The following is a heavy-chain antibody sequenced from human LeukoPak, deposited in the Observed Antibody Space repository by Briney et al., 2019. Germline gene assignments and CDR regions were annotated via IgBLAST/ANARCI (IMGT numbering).Heavy chain of an antibody. CDR2: ISDTGKTT. D-gene: IGHD4/OR15-4a*01. V-gene: IGHV3-23*01. Sequence: GGSLRLSCAASGFAFSNHAMSWVRQAPGEGLQWVSTISDTGKTTFYRDSVRGRFTISRDISNNTLYLQMGGLRADDTAIYFCARGGAYDYGVLNAWGQGTLVTVSS. CDR3: ARGGAYDYGVLNA. CDR1: GFAFSNHA. J-gene: IGHJ5*02.